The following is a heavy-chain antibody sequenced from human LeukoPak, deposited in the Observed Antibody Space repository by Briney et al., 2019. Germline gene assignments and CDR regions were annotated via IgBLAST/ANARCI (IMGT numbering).Heavy chain of an antibody. CDR1: GLTFRNYG. Sequence: GGSLRLSCAVSGLTFRNYGMHWVRQAPGKGLEWVAVIWYDGSEKYYVDSAKGRFTISRDNSKNTLYLQMNSLRAEDTALYYCASGRGGRGGINYFDYWGQGTLVTVSS. D-gene: IGHD2-15*01. CDR3: ASGRGGRGGINYFDY. CDR2: IWYDGSEK. V-gene: IGHV3-33*01. J-gene: IGHJ4*02.